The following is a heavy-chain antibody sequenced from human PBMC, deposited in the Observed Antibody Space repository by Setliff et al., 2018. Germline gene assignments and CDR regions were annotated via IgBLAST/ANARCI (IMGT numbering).Heavy chain of an antibody. V-gene: IGHV5-51*01. D-gene: IGHD6-6*01. CDR3: ARLLLVEYSSSNHGMDV. J-gene: IGHJ6*02. CDR2: IYPGDSDT. CDR1: GYSFTSYW. Sequence: GESLKISCKGSGYSFTSYWIGWVRQMPGKGLEWMGIIYPGDSDTRYSPSFQGQVTISADKSISTAYLQWSSLKASDTAMYYCARLLLVEYSSSNHGMDVWGQGTTVTVSS.